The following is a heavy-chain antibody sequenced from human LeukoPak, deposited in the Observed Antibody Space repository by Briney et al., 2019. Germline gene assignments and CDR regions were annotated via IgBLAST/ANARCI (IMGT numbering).Heavy chain of an antibody. J-gene: IGHJ4*02. CDR2: IIPIFGTA. CDR3: ARGGQLGYCSSTSCYQFDY. CDR1: GGTFSSYA. Sequence: ASVKVSCKASGGTFSSYAISWVRQAPGQGLEWMGGIIPIFGTANYAQKFQGRVTITADESTSTAYMELSSLRSEDTAVYYCARGGQLGYCSSTSCYQFDYWGQGTLVTVSS. V-gene: IGHV1-69*13. D-gene: IGHD2-2*01.